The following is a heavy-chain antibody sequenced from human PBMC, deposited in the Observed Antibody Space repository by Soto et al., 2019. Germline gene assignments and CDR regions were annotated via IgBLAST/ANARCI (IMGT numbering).Heavy chain of an antibody. CDR1: GFSLSTFGMG. CDR2: IYWNDDK. Sequence: SGPTLVNPTQTLTLTCTFSGFSLSTFGMGVGWIRQPPGKALEWLALIYWNDDKRYSPSLNSRLTIAKDTSKNLVVLTMTNVDPVDAATYYCGNRPDRSPPDYWGQGTLVTVSS. CDR3: GNRPDRSPPDY. V-gene: IGHV2-5*01. J-gene: IGHJ4*02.